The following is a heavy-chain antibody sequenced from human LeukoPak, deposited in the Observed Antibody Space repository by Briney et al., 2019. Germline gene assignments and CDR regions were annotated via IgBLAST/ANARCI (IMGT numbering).Heavy chain of an antibody. Sequence: QPGGSLRLSCAASGFTFSSYAMNWVRQAPGKGLEWVSVISGSGGSTDYADSVKGRFTISRDNSKNTLYLQMNSLRAEDTAIYYCAKSSTGYYGMDVWGQGTTATVSS. CDR1: GFTFSSYA. CDR3: AKSSTGYYGMDV. CDR2: ISGSGGST. J-gene: IGHJ6*02. V-gene: IGHV3-23*01.